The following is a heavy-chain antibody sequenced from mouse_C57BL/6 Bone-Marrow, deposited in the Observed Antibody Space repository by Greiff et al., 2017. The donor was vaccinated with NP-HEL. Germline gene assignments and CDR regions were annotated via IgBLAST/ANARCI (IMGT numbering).Heavy chain of an antibody. CDR3: ARALISTVVEGAWFAY. J-gene: IGHJ3*01. D-gene: IGHD1-1*01. V-gene: IGHV1-66*01. CDR1: GYSFTSYY. CDR2: IYPGSGNT. Sequence: VQGVESGPELVKPGASVKISCKASGYSFTSYYIHWVKQRPGQGLEWIGWIYPGSGNTKYNEKFKGKATLTADTSSSTAYMQLSSLTSEDSAVYYCARALISTVVEGAWFAYWGQGTLVTVSA.